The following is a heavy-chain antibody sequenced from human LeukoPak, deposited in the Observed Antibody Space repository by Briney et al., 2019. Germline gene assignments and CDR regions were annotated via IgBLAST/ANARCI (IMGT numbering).Heavy chain of an antibody. Sequence: SETLSLTCAVYGGSFSGYYWSWIRQPPGKGLEWIGEINHSGSTNYNPSLKSRVTISVDTSKNQFSLKLSSVTAADTAVYYCARDRGGYGNRFDYWGQGTLVTVSS. CDR1: GGSFSGYY. V-gene: IGHV4-34*01. D-gene: IGHD5-18*01. CDR3: ARDRGGYGNRFDY. J-gene: IGHJ4*02. CDR2: INHSGST.